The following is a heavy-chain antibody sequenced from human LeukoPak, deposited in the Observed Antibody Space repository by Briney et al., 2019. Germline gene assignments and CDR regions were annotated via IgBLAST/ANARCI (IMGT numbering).Heavy chain of an antibody. CDR3: ARGCMVRGVIITRYYYYMDV. D-gene: IGHD3-10*01. J-gene: IGHJ6*03. CDR2: INHSGST. V-gene: IGHV4-34*01. CDR1: GGSFSGYY. Sequence: SETLSLTCAVYGGSFSGYYWSWIRQPPGKGLEWIGEINHSGSTNYNPSLKSRVIISVDTSKNQFSLKLSSVTAADTAVYYCARGCMVRGVIITRYYYYMDVWGKGTTVTVSS.